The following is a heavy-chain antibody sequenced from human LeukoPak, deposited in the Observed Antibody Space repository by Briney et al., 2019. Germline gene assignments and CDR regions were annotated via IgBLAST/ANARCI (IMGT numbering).Heavy chain of an antibody. CDR2: IIPIFGIA. D-gene: IGHD2-15*01. Sequence: SVKVSFKASGGTFSSYAISWVRQAPGQGLEWMGRIIPIFGIANYAQKFQGRVTITADKSTSTAYMELSSLRSEDTAVYYCARDGTRLDCSGGSCEYYFDYWGQGTLVTVSS. J-gene: IGHJ4*02. CDR1: GGTFSSYA. V-gene: IGHV1-69*04. CDR3: ARDGTRLDCSGGSCEYYFDY.